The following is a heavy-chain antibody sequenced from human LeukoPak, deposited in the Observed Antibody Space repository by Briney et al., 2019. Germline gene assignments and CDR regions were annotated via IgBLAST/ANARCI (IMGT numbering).Heavy chain of an antibody. Sequence: PGGSLRLSCAASGFTFSSYGMHWVRQAPGKGLEWVAFIRYDGSNKYHADSVKGRFTISRDNSKNTLYLQMNSLRAEDTAVYYCAQIYTYGSSQFDYWGQGTLVTVSS. CDR1: GFTFSSYG. CDR2: IRYDGSNK. J-gene: IGHJ4*02. CDR3: AQIYTYGSSQFDY. D-gene: IGHD5-18*01. V-gene: IGHV3-30*02.